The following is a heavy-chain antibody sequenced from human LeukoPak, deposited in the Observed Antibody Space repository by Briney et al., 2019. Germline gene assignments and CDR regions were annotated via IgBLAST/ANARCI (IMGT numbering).Heavy chain of an antibody. CDR3: ARDRASHHIDF. Sequence: GGSLRLSCVASGFSFRSHGMHWVRQAPGEGLEWVAVIWYDGSDSYYADPVRGRFTISRDNSKNTLNLQMNSLRGEDTAVYYCARDRASHHIDFWGQGTLVTVSS. CDR2: IWYDGSDS. V-gene: IGHV3-33*01. CDR1: GFSFRSHG. J-gene: IGHJ4*02. D-gene: IGHD1-14*01.